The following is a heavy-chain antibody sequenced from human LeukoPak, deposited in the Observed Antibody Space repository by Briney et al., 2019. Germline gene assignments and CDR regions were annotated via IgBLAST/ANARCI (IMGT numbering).Heavy chain of an antibody. J-gene: IGHJ4*02. Sequence: SETLSLTCTVSGGSISSYSWSWIRQPPGKGLEWIGYIYHSGSTYYNPSLKSRVTISVDRSKNQFSLKLSSVTAADTAVYYCARVEEYFDYWGQGTLVTVSS. V-gene: IGHV4-30-2*01. CDR1: GGSISSYS. CDR3: ARVEEYFDY. CDR2: IYHSGST.